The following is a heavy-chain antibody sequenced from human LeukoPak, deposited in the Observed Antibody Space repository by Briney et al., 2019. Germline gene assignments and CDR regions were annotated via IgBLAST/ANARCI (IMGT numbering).Heavy chain of an antibody. CDR2: INQDGSEK. CDR1: GFTFSSFW. CDR3: ARDGGVSGYDLLDY. V-gene: IGHV3-7*01. D-gene: IGHD5-12*01. Sequence: GGSLRLSCAASGFTFSSFWMTWVRHAPGKGLEWVANINQDGSEKYYVDSVKGRFTISRDNAKNSVYLQMNSLRAEDTAVYYCARDGGVSGYDLLDYWGQGTLVTVSS. J-gene: IGHJ4*02.